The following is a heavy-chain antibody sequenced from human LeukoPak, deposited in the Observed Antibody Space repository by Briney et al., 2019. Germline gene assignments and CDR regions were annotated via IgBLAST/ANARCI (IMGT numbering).Heavy chain of an antibody. Sequence: SETLSLTCTVSGGSISSYYWSWIRQPPGKGLEWIGYIYYSGSTNYNPSLKSRVTISVDTSKNQFSLKLSSVTAADTAVYYCARHARYSGYGPNFDYWGQGTPVTVSS. D-gene: IGHD5-12*01. J-gene: IGHJ4*02. CDR1: GGSISSYY. V-gene: IGHV4-59*08. CDR2: IYYSGST. CDR3: ARHARYSGYGPNFDY.